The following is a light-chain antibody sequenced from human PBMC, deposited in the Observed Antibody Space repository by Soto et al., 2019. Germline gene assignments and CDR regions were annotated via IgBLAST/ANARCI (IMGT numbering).Light chain of an antibody. CDR1: QSVSSSY. Sequence: ENVFTPSPGPPAFSPGGKATPSRRARQSVSSSYLAWYQQKPGQAPRLLIYGASSRATGIPDRFGGGGSGTDFTLTISRLEPEDFAVYYCQQYGSSHWTFGQGTKV. CDR2: GAS. J-gene: IGKJ1*01. CDR3: QQYGSSHWT. V-gene: IGKV3-20*01.